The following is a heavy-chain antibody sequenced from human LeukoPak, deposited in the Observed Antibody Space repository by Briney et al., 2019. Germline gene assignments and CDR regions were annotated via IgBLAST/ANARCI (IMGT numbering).Heavy chain of an antibody. J-gene: IGHJ4*02. V-gene: IGHV3-30*02. CDR3: AGGGWYYFDY. CDR2: IRYDGSNK. Sequence: GGSLRLSCAASGFTFSSYGMHWVRQAPGKGLEWVAFIRYDGSNKYYADSVKGRFTISRDNSKNTLYLQMYSLRAEDTAVYYCAGGGWYYFDYWGQGTLVTVSS. CDR1: GFTFSSYG. D-gene: IGHD6-19*01.